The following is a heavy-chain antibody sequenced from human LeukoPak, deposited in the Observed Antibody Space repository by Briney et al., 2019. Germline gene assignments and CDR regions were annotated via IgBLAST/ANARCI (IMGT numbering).Heavy chain of an antibody. CDR2: ISSSGSTI. V-gene: IGHV3-48*03. Sequence: PGGSLRLSCAASGFTFSSYEMNWVRQAPGKGLEWVSYISSSGSTIYYADSVKGRFTISRGNAKNSLYLQMNSLRAEDTAVYYCARDTATYSGSYYGIFDYWGQGTLVTVSS. D-gene: IGHD1-26*01. CDR1: GFTFSSYE. J-gene: IGHJ4*02. CDR3: ARDTATYSGSYYGIFDY.